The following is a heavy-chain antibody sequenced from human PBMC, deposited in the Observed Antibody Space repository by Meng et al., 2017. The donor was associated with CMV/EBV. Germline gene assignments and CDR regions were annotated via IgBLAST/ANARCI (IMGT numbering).Heavy chain of an antibody. CDR1: GFTFSSYG. CDR2: IRYDGSNK. Sequence: GESLKISCAASGFTFSSYGMHWVRQAPGKGLEWVAFIRYDGSNKYYADSVKGRFTISRDNSKNTLYLQMNSLRAEDTAVYYCARDLTGSYSAWGQGTLVTVSS. D-gene: IGHD1-26*01. V-gene: IGHV3-30*02. CDR3: ARDLTGSYSA. J-gene: IGHJ4*02.